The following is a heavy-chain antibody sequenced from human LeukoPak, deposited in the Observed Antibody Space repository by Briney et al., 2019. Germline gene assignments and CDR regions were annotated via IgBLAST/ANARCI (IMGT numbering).Heavy chain of an antibody. V-gene: IGHV4-4*09. CDR2: IYTSGST. D-gene: IGHD6-19*01. Sequence: SETLSLTCTVSGGPISSYYWSWIRQPPGKGLEWIGYIYTSGSTNYNPSLKSRVTISVDTSKNQFSLKLSSETAADTAVYYCARIQRGRWLAFDYWGQGTLVTVSS. J-gene: IGHJ4*02. CDR1: GGPISSYY. CDR3: ARIQRGRWLAFDY.